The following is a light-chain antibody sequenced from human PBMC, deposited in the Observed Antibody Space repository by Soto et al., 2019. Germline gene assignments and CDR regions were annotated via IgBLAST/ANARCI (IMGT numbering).Light chain of an antibody. CDR2: QAS. CDR3: QQYNSYSYT. CDR1: QSINTW. J-gene: IGKJ2*01. V-gene: IGKV1-5*03. Sequence: DIQMTQSPSTLSASVGDRVTITCRASQSINTWLAWYQQKPGKAPKVLIYQASSLQSGVPSRFSGSGSGTEFTLTISSLQPDDFATYYCQQYNSYSYTFGQGTKLEIK.